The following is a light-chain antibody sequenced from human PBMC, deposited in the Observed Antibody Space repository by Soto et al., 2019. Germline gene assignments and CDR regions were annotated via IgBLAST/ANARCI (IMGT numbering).Light chain of an antibody. Sequence: ALTQPASVSGSPGQSITISCAGTSSDVGGYNYVSWYQQHPGKAPKLMIYDVSNRPSGVSNRFSGSKSGNTASLTISGLQAEDEADYYCSSYTSSSTPLVFGTGTKVTVL. CDR1: SSDVGGYNY. CDR2: DVS. V-gene: IGLV2-14*01. J-gene: IGLJ1*01. CDR3: SSYTSSSTPLV.